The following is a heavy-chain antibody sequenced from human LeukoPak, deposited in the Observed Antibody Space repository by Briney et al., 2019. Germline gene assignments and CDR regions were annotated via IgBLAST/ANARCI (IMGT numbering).Heavy chain of an antibody. V-gene: IGHV1-18*01. CDR1: GYTFTSYG. D-gene: IGHD1-26*01. J-gene: IGHJ4*02. Sequence: GASVKVSCKASGYTFTSYGISWVRQAPGRGLEWMGWISAYNGKTNYAQKLQGRVTMTTDTSTSTAYMELRSLRSDDTAVYYCAGLSGSYLEESFDYWGQGTLVTVSS. CDR3: AGLSGSYLEESFDY. CDR2: ISAYNGKT.